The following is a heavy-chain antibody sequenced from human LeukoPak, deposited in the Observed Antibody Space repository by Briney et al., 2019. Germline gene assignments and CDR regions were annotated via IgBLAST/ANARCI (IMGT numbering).Heavy chain of an antibody. CDR3: ARDGSDSTGYYYAL. J-gene: IGHJ4*02. V-gene: IGHV3-7*01. CDR1: GFTFSSYW. CDR2: IKQDGSEK. D-gene: IGHD3-22*01. Sequence: GESLRLSCAASGFTFSSYWMSWVRQAPGKGLEWVANIKQDGSEKYYVDSVKGRFTISRDNAKNSLYLQMNSLRAEDTAVYYCARDGSDSTGYYYALWGQGTLVTVSS.